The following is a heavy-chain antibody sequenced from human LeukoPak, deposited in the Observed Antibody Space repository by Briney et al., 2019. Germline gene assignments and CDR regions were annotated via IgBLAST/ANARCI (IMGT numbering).Heavy chain of an antibody. J-gene: IGHJ4*02. CDR3: AGGDSSGPRDY. V-gene: IGHV3-33*01. CDR2: IWYDGSKK. D-gene: IGHD3-22*01. Sequence: PGGSLRLSCAASAFTFSSYGMHWFRQAPGKGLEWVAVIWYDGSKKYYADSVKGRFTISRDNSKNTLYLQMNSLRVEDTAVYYRAGGDSSGPRDYWGQGTLVTVSS. CDR1: AFTFSSYG.